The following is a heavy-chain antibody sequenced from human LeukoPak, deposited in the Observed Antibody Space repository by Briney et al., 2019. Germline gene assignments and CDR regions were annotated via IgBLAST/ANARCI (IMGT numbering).Heavy chain of an antibody. J-gene: IGHJ3*02. CDR1: GFTFSGAW. Sequence: GGSLRLSCTASGFTFSGAWMTWVRQAPGKGPEWVANIREDGTEKNYVDSVKGQFTISRDNAKNSLYLQMNSLRAEDTAVYYCARVGDYYYDSSGYRAFDIWGQGTMVTVSS. CDR3: ARVGDYYYDSSGYRAFDI. D-gene: IGHD3-22*01. CDR2: IREDGTEK. V-gene: IGHV3-7*01.